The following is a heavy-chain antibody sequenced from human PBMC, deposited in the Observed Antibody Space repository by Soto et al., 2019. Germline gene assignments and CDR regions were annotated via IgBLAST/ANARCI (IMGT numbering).Heavy chain of an antibody. J-gene: IGHJ6*02. D-gene: IGHD2-21*01. Sequence: EVQLLESGGGLVQPGGSLRLSCTASGFNFRSYGMSWVRQAPGKGLEWVSGITASGGNTYYTDSVKGRFTISRDNSKNTLYLQMSGLRVEDTAVFRCAKSLMNAKDVWGQGTTVTVSS. CDR1: GFNFRSYG. V-gene: IGHV3-23*01. CDR2: ITASGGNT. CDR3: AKSLMNAKDV.